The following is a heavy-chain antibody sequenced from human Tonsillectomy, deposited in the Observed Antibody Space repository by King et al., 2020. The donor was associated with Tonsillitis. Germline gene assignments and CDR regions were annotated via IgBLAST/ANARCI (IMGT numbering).Heavy chain of an antibody. CDR2: ISIYDDRT. V-gene: IGHV1-18*01. J-gene: IGHJ3*02. CDR1: GYTFNNFG. CDR3: ARWGYNLATFDI. D-gene: IGHD5-24*01. Sequence: VQLVQSGAEVNKPGASVKVSCKASGYTFNNFGITWVRQAPGQGLEWMGWISIYDDRTNYAQKLQGRVTVTTDTSTSIAYMELRSLRSDDTAVYYCARWGYNLATFDIWGQGTVVTVSS.